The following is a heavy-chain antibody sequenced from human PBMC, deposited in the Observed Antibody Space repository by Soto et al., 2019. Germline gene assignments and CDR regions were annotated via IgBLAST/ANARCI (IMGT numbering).Heavy chain of an antibody. CDR1: GGSISGSY. CDR3: ASGGGSSPPRY. V-gene: IGHV4-59*01. D-gene: IGHD3-16*01. Sequence: SETLSLTCSVSGGSISGSYWSWIRQSPGKGLEWLGYVYYTGSTNYSPSLRSRVSISVDTSKNESSLRLSSVTAADTAVYFCASGGGSSPPRYWGRGTLVTVSS. CDR2: VYYTGST. J-gene: IGHJ4*02.